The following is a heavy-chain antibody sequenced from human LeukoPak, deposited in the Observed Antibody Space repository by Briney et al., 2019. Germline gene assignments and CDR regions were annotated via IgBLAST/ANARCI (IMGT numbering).Heavy chain of an antibody. Sequence: GGSLRLSCAASGFTFSSYAMSWVRQAPGKGLEWVSAISGSGGSTYYADSVKGRFTVSRDDSKNTLYLQMNSLRPEDTAVYYCAKDGASGRNFDWLLDTWGQGTLVIVSS. CDR1: GFTFSSYA. D-gene: IGHD3-9*01. CDR3: AKDGASGRNFDWLLDT. V-gene: IGHV3-23*01. J-gene: IGHJ4*02. CDR2: ISGSGGST.